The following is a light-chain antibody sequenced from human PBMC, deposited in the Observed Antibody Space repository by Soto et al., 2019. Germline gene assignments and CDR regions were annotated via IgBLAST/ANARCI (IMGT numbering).Light chain of an antibody. V-gene: IGKV1-5*03. CDR1: QSISNW. Sequence: DIQMTQSPSTLSASVGDRVTITCRASQSISNWLAWHQQKPGKAPKLLIYKASTLESGVPSRFSGSGSGTEFTLTISSLQPDDFATYYCQQYNSYRAFDQGTKVEIK. J-gene: IGKJ1*01. CDR3: QQYNSYRA. CDR2: KAS.